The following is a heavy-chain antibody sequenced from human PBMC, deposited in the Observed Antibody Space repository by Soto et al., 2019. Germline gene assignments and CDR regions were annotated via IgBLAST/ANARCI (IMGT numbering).Heavy chain of an antibody. D-gene: IGHD3-22*01. CDR1: GYTFTDYG. CDR2: ISGYNGNT. J-gene: IGHJ6*02. Sequence: QVQLVESGAEVKKPGASVKVSCKASGYTFTDYGISWVRQAPGQGLEWMGWISGYNGNTKYAQKFQGRVTMTTDTPTNTAYMELRSLRSDDTAVYYCARDPEYYYDSSGNYYYHYGLDVSGQGTTVTVS. CDR3: ARDPEYYYDSSGNYYYHYGLDV. V-gene: IGHV1-18*04.